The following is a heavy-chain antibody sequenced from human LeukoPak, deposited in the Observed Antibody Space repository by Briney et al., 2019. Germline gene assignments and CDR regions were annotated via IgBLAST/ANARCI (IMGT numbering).Heavy chain of an antibody. D-gene: IGHD3-10*02. Sequence: PGGSLRLSCAASGFVFTNYFMSWVRQAPGKGLEWVASIKHDGSEKYYVDSVRGRFTISRDDARNSLFLQMNGLRADDTAVYYCTRENYVPDSWGQGTLVTVSS. CDR3: TRENYVPDS. CDR1: GFVFTNYF. CDR2: IKHDGSEK. J-gene: IGHJ5*02. V-gene: IGHV3-7*03.